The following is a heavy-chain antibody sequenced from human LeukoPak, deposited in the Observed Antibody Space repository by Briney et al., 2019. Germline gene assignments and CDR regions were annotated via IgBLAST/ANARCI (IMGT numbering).Heavy chain of an antibody. Sequence: GGSLRLSCAASAFTFSSYWMSWVRQAPGKGLEWVANIKQDGSEKYYVDSVKGRFTISRDNAKDSLSLQMNSLRAEDTAVYYCARGGRDFDYWGQGTLVTVSS. CDR1: AFTFSSYW. J-gene: IGHJ4*02. CDR3: ARGGRDFDY. V-gene: IGHV3-7*01. D-gene: IGHD2-15*01. CDR2: IKQDGSEK.